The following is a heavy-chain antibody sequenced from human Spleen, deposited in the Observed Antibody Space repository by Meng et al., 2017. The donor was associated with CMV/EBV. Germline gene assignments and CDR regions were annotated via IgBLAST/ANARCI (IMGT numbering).Heavy chain of an antibody. CDR2: MNPNSGNT. Sequence: AEVKKPGASVQVSCQASGYTFTSYDINWVRQATGQGLEWMGWMNPNSGNTGYAQKFQGRVTMTRNTSISTAYMELSSLRSEDTAVYYCARGYCSGGSCPVFDPWGQGTLVTVSS. V-gene: IGHV1-8*01. CDR1: GYTFTSYD. CDR3: ARGYCSGGSCPVFDP. J-gene: IGHJ5*02. D-gene: IGHD2-15*01.